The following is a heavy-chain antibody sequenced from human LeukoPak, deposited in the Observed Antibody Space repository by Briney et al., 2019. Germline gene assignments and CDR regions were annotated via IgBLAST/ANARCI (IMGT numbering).Heavy chain of an antibody. V-gene: IGHV1-2*02. D-gene: IGHD3-9*01. CDR2: INPNSGGT. CDR3: ARDSRTYYDILTGYLGFGDI. J-gene: IGHJ3*02. CDR1: GYTFTGYY. Sequence: ASVKVSCKAPGYTFTGYYMHWVRQAPGQGLEWMGWINPNSGGTNYAQKFQGRVTMTRDTSISTAYMELSRLRTDDTAVYYCARDSRTYYDILTGYLGFGDIWGQGTMVTVSS.